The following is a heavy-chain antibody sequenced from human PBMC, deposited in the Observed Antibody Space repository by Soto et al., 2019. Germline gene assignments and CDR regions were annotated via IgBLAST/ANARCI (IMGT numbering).Heavy chain of an antibody. J-gene: IGHJ5*02. D-gene: IGHD3-9*01. Sequence: GGSLRLSCVASGFTFSSYSMNWIRQAPGKGLEWVSYISNSPSTIYYADAVKGRFTSSRDNAKNSLFLQMNSLRDEDTAVYYCARHYDILTGYYPYWFDPWGQGTLVTVSS. CDR2: ISNSPSTI. CDR1: GFTFSSYS. CDR3: ARHYDILTGYYPYWFDP. V-gene: IGHV3-48*02.